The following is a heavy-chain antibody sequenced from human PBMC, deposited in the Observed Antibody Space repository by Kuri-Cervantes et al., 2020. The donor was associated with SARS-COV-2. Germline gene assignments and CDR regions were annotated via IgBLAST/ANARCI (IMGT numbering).Heavy chain of an antibody. CDR2: IYTSGST. V-gene: IGHV4-61*02. J-gene: IGHJ6*03. Sequence: SETLSLTCADSGVSVSGGTYYWSWIRQPAGKGLEWIGFIYTSGSTNYNPSLKSRVTISVDTSKNQFSLKLSSVTAADTAVYYCARIVRFMDVWGKGTTVTVSS. D-gene: IGHD2-21*01. CDR1: GVSVSGGTYY. CDR3: ARIVRFMDV.